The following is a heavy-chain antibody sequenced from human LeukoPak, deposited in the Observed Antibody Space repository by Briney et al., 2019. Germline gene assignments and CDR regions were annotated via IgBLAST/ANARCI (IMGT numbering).Heavy chain of an antibody. Sequence: SETLSLTCAVHGGSFSGHYWSWIRQPPGKGLEWIGEINHNEITNYNPSLKSRVTISVDRSKNQCSLRLRSLTAADTAVYCCAREPLYRVAWGNEAVDIWGQGTMVIVS. CDR2: INHNEIT. V-gene: IGHV4-34*01. D-gene: IGHD3-16*01. CDR3: AREPLYRVAWGNEAVDI. CDR1: GGSFSGHY. J-gene: IGHJ3*02.